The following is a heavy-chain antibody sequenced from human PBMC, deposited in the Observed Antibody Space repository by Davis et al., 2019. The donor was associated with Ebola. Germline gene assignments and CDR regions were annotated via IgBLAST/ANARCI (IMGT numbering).Heavy chain of an antibody. Sequence: SETLSLTCAVSGTSIASDKWWCWVRQPPGKGLEWIGEINHSGSTNYNPSLKSRVTISVDTSKNQFSLKLSSVTAADTAVYYCARGYSSWFDPWGQGTLVTVSS. V-gene: IGHV4-4*02. D-gene: IGHD5-18*01. CDR2: INHSGST. CDR1: GTSIASDKW. CDR3: ARGYSSWFDP. J-gene: IGHJ5*02.